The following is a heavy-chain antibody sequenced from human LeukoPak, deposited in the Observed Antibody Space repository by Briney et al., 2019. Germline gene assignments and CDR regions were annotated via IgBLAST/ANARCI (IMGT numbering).Heavy chain of an antibody. CDR2: IKQDGSEK. Sequence: GGSLRLSCAASGFIFSSYWMSWVRQAPGKGLEWVANIKQDGSEKYYVDSVKGRFTISRDNAKNSLFLQVNGLRAEDTAVYYCARSAYYYDNFWGQGTLVTVSS. D-gene: IGHD3-22*01. J-gene: IGHJ4*02. CDR1: GFIFSSYW. CDR3: ARSAYYYDNF. V-gene: IGHV3-7*01.